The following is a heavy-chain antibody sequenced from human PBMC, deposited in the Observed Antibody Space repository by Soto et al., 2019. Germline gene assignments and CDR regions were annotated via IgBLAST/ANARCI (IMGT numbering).Heavy chain of an antibody. Sequence: QVQLQESGPGLVKPSETLSLTCTVSAGSLSSYYWSWIRQPPGKGLEWIGYFYYSGSTNYNPSLGRRVTIAVDTSKNQLSLKLISVTAADTAVYHCATSPGTGWYRYFQHWGPGTLVTVSP. CDR2: FYYSGST. CDR1: AGSLSSYY. V-gene: IGHV4-59*01. CDR3: ATSPGTGWYRYFQH. D-gene: IGHD6-19*01. J-gene: IGHJ1*01.